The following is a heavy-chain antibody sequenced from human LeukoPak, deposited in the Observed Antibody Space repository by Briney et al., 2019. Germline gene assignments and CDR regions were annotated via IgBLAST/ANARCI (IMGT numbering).Heavy chain of an antibody. CDR3: AKDRRRDDVLTGSFSD. Sequence: GGTLRLSCAASGFTFSDYFMTWIRQAPGKGLEWLSGISASGTAIYYRDSLKGRFTISRDNAKNTLYLQMNSLRAEDTAVYNCAKDRRRDDVLTGSFSDWGQGTLVTVSS. V-gene: IGHV3-11*04. CDR1: GFTFSDYF. CDR2: ISASGTAI. D-gene: IGHD3-9*01. J-gene: IGHJ4*02.